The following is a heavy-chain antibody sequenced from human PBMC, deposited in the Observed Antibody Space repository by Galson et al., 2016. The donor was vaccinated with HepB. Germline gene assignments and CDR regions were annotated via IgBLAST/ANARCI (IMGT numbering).Heavy chain of an antibody. J-gene: IGHJ6*02. CDR1: GFTFGGYA. Sequence: SLRLSCAASGFTFGGYAMHWVRQAPGKGLEWVSGITWNSGAIAYADSVKGRFTISRDNARNSLYLQMNNLRTEDTALYYCAKDRVSFYYYGMDVWGQGTTVTVSS. CDR2: ITWNSGAI. CDR3: AKDRVSFYYYGMDV. D-gene: IGHD2-8*01. V-gene: IGHV3-9*01.